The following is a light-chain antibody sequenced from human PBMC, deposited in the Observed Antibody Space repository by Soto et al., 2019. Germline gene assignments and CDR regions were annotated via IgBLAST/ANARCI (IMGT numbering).Light chain of an antibody. CDR3: QSYDSSLTLRV. Sequence: QSVLTQPPSVSGAPGQRVTISCTGSSSNIGAGYDVHWYQQLPGTAPNLLIYANTNRPSGVPDRISGSKSGTSAALAITGLQADDEADYYGQSYDSSLTLRVFGTGTKLTVL. CDR1: SSNIGAGYD. J-gene: IGLJ1*01. V-gene: IGLV1-40*01. CDR2: ANT.